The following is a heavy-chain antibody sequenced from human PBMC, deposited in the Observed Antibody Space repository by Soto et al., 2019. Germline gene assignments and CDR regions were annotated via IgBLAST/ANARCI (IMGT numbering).Heavy chain of an antibody. D-gene: IGHD3-10*01. CDR2: ILNDGSNR. V-gene: IGHV3-33*01. Sequence: QVQLVESGGGVVQPGRSLTLSCAASGFTFSNYGMHWVRQAPGKGLEWVAVILNDGSNRYHADSVKDRFTISRDNSKNTLYLQMNSLRGEDTAVYYCARDDEYSGNGMDVWGQGTTVTVS. J-gene: IGHJ6*02. CDR1: GFTFSNYG. CDR3: ARDDEYSGNGMDV.